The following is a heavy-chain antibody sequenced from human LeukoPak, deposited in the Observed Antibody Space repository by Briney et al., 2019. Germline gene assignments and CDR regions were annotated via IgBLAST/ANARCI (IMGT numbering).Heavy chain of an antibody. D-gene: IGHD6-13*01. Sequence: SETLSLTCTVSGGSISSYYWSWIRQPPGKGLECIGYIYYSGSTNYNPSLKSRVTISVDTSKNQFSLKLSSVTAADTAVYYCARGVAAASTGYWGQGTLVTVSS. V-gene: IGHV4-59*01. J-gene: IGHJ4*02. CDR1: GGSISSYY. CDR3: ARGVAAASTGY. CDR2: IYYSGST.